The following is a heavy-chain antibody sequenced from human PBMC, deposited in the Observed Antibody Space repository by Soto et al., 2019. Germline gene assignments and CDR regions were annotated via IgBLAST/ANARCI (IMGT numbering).Heavy chain of an antibody. J-gene: IGHJ6*02. CDR2: IYYSGST. CDR3: ARLVGATTYYYYGMDV. CDR1: GGSISSSSYY. V-gene: IGHV4-39*01. Sequence: SETLSLTCTVSGGSISSSSYYWGWIRQPPGKGLEWIGSIYYSGSTYYNPSLKSRVTISVDTSKNQFSLKLSSVTAADTAVYXCARLVGATTYYYYGMDVWGQGTTVTVSS. D-gene: IGHD1-26*01.